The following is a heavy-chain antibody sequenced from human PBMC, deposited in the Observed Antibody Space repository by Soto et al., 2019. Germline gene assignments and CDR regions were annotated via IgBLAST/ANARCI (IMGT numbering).Heavy chain of an antibody. CDR2: IYYSGST. D-gene: IGHD3-10*01. Sequence: SETLSLTCPVSGGSISSSSYYCGWIRQPPGKGLEWIGSIYYSGSTYYNPSLKSRVTISVDTSKNQFSLKLSSVTAADTAVYYCARTDRGYNWFDPWGQGTLVTVS. CDR3: ARTDRGYNWFDP. CDR1: GGSISSSSYY. J-gene: IGHJ5*02. V-gene: IGHV4-39*01.